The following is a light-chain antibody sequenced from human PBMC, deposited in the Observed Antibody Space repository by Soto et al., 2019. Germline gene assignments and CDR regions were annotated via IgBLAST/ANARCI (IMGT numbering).Light chain of an antibody. CDR2: EVS. Sequence: QSGLTQPPSASGSPGQSVTITCTGTSSDVGGYIYVSWYQHYPGKAPKLLLYEVSHRPSGVPDRFSGSKSGNTASLTVSGLQAEDEADYYCSSYAGSNNFVFGTGTKVTVL. V-gene: IGLV2-8*01. CDR3: SSYAGSNNFV. J-gene: IGLJ1*01. CDR1: SSDVGGYIY.